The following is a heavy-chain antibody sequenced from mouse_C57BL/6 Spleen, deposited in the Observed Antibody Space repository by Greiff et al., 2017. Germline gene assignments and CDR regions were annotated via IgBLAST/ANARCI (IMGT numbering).Heavy chain of an antibody. V-gene: IGHV1-64*01. Sequence: QVQLKQPGAELVKPGASVKLSCKASGYTFTSYWMHWVKQRPGQGLEWIGMIHPNSGSNNYNEKFKSKATLTVDKSSSTAYRQLSSLTSEDSAVYYCARERHYGGYYAMDYWGQGTSVTVSS. CDR3: ARERHYGGYYAMDY. CDR1: GYTFTSYW. D-gene: IGHD1-1*01. J-gene: IGHJ4*01. CDR2: IHPNSGSN.